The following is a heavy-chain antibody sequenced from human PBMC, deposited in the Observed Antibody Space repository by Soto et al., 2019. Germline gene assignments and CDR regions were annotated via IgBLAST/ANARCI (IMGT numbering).Heavy chain of an antibody. CDR1: GFTCSTYA. V-gene: IGHV3-23*01. CDR2: ITGSGAGT. D-gene: IGHD2-15*01. J-gene: IGHJ4*02. CDR3: ATRALSPSCSGGTCYSPCDY. Sequence: EVQLSDSGGGLVQPGGSLRLSCTASGFTCSTYAMSWVRQAPGTGLAWVSTITGSGAGTYYEDSVKGRFTISRDNSNTTLYLQMNSLRAEDSVVYYGATRALSPSCSGGTCYSPCDYWGQGTLVSVSS.